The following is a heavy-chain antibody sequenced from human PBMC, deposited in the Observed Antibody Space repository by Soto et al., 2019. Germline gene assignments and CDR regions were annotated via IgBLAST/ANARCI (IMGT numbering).Heavy chain of an antibody. CDR2: ISPYNGNT. Sequence: GTSVKVSCKASGYIFITYGISWVRQAPGQGLEWMGRISPYNGNTNYAQNLQGRVTMNTVTSTSTAYMELRSLRSDDTAVYYCARDLDGSGSYYTDHWG. J-gene: IGHJ4*01. D-gene: IGHD3-10*01. CDR3: ARDLDGSGSYYTDH. V-gene: IGHV1-18*01. CDR1: GYIFITYG.